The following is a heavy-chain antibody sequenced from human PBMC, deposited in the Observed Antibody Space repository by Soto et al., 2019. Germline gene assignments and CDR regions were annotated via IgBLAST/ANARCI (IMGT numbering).Heavy chain of an antibody. CDR1: GLTFSSYA. D-gene: IGHD6-13*01. CDR3: ARDILTAGPTCFDY. Sequence: GSLRLSCAASGLTFSSYAMHWVRQAPGKGLEWVAVISYDGSNKYYADSVKGRFTISRDNSKNTLYLQMNSLRAEDTAVYYCARDILTAGPTCFDYWGQGXLRTVSS. V-gene: IGHV3-30-3*01. J-gene: IGHJ4*02. CDR2: ISYDGSNK.